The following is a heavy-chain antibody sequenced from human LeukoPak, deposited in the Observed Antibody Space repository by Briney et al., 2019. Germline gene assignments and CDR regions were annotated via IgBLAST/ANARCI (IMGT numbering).Heavy chain of an antibody. Sequence: GGSLRLSCAASGFTFSSYGMHWVRQAPGKGLEWVAVIWYDGSNKYYADSVKGRFTISRDNSKNTLYLQMNSLRAEDTAVYYCARGAQYSSSFDYWGQGTLATVSS. J-gene: IGHJ4*02. CDR2: IWYDGSNK. D-gene: IGHD6-6*01. CDR1: GFTFSSYG. CDR3: ARGAQYSSSFDY. V-gene: IGHV3-33*01.